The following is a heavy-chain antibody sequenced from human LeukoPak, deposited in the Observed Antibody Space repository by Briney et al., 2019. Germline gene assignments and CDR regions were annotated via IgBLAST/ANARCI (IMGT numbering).Heavy chain of an antibody. CDR1: GYTFTSYD. D-gene: IGHD3-10*01. CDR3: ARGPNGSGSYAIAFDI. Sequence: ASVKVSCKASGYTFTSYDINWVRQATGQGLEWMGWMNPNSGNTGYAQKFQGRVTMTRNTSISTAYMELSSLRSEDTAVYYCARGPNGSGSYAIAFDIWGQGTMVTVSS. CDR2: MNPNSGNT. V-gene: IGHV1-8*01. J-gene: IGHJ3*02.